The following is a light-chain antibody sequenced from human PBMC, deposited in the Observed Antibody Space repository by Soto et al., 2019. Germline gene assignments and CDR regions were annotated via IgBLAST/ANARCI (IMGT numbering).Light chain of an antibody. V-gene: IGLV1-40*01. Sequence: QSVLTQPPSVSGAPGQRVTISCTGSSSNIGAGYDVQWYQQLPGTAPKLLISSNNNRPSGVPDRFSGSKSDTSASLAITGIQAEDEADYYCQSFDRSLSGWVFGGGTKLTVL. CDR2: SNN. J-gene: IGLJ3*02. CDR3: QSFDRSLSGWV. CDR1: SSNIGAGYD.